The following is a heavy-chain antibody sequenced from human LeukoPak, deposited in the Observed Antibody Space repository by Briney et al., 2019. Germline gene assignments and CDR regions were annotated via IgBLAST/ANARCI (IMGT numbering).Heavy chain of an antibody. CDR3: ARLYGDYHFDY. CDR2: ISSSSSYI. Sequence: GGSLRPSCAASGFTFSSYSMNWVRQAPGKGLEWVSSISSSSSYIYYADSVKGRFTISRDNAKNSLYLQMNSLRAEDTAVYYCARLYGDYHFDYWGQGTLVTVPS. J-gene: IGHJ4*02. V-gene: IGHV3-21*01. D-gene: IGHD4-17*01. CDR1: GFTFSSYS.